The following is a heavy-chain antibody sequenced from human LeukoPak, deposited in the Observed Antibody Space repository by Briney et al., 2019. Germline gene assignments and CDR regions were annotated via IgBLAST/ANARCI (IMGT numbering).Heavy chain of an antibody. Sequence: GASVKVSCKASGYTFTGYYMHWVRQAPGQGLEWMGWINPNSGGTNYAQKFQGGVTMTRDTSISTAYMELSRLRSDDTAVYYCAREQLGNYYYGMDVWGQGTTVTVSS. CDR3: AREQLGNYYYGMDV. J-gene: IGHJ6*02. V-gene: IGHV1-2*02. CDR2: INPNSGGT. CDR1: GYTFTGYY. D-gene: IGHD6-6*01.